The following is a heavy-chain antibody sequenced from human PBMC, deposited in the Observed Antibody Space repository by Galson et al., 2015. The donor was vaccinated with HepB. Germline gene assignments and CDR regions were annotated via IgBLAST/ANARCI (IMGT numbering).Heavy chain of an antibody. D-gene: IGHD5-24*01. V-gene: IGHV3-53*01. CDR1: GFIVRSNY. CDR3: AGPNGYLRY. J-gene: IGHJ4*02. CDR2: IHSDGST. Sequence: SLRLSCAASGFIVRSNYMSWVRQAPGKGLEWVSVIHSDGSTYYADSVKGRFTISRDNSKNTLNLQMNSLRADDTAVYYCAGPNGYLRYWGQGTLATVSS.